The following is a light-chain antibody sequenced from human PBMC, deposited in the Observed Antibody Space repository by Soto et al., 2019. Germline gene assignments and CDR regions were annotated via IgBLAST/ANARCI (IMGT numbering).Light chain of an antibody. CDR1: SAHSNYA. V-gene: IGLV4-69*02. J-gene: IGLJ2*01. CDR2: LNSDGSH. CDR3: QTWGSNMHVDVV. Sequence: QLVLTQSPSASASLGASVKLTCTLSSAHSNYAIAWHQQQPEKGPRYLMKLNSDGSHNKGDGIPDRFSGSSSGAQRYLTISSLQSEDEADYYCQTWGSNMHVDVVFGGGTKLTVL.